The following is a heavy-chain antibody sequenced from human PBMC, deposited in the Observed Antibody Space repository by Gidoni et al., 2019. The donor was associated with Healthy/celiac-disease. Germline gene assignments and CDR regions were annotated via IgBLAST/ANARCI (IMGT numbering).Heavy chain of an antibody. J-gene: IGHJ3*02. CDR3: AIVRIVGARTDAFDI. CDR1: GFTFISYG. Sequence: QVELGESGGCMVQTGRPLRLYCAASGFTFISYGMHWVRQSPGKGLEWVAVIWYTGSNKYYADSVKCRFTISRDNSKTMLYLQRNSLRAEDTALYYCAIVRIVGARTDAFDIWGQGTMVTVSS. V-gene: IGHV3-33*01. CDR2: IWYTGSNK. D-gene: IGHD1-26*01.